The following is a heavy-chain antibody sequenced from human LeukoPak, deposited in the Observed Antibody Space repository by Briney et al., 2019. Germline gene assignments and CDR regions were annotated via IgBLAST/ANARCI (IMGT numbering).Heavy chain of an antibody. J-gene: IGHJ4*02. CDR3: ARRRSGRPTYYFDY. D-gene: IGHD3-10*01. CDR2: MNPYSGNT. Sequence: ASVKVSCKASGYTFTSYDINWVRQATGQGLEWMGWMNPYSGNTGYAQKFQGRVTMTRPTSTSTAYMELSSPRAEDTALYCCARRRSGRPTYYFDYWGQGTLVTVS. V-gene: IGHV1-8*01. CDR1: GYTFTSYD.